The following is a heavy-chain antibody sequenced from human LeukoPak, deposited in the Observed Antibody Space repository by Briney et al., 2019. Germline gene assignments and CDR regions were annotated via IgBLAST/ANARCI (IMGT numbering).Heavy chain of an antibody. Sequence: SETLSLTCAVWGGSFSGYYWSWIRQPPGKGLEWIGEINHSGSTNYNPSLKGRVTISVDPSKNQFSLKLSSVTAADTAVYYCARRDMELFDYWGQGTLVTVSS. CDR1: GGSFSGYY. CDR3: ARRDMELFDY. D-gene: IGHD4/OR15-4a*01. J-gene: IGHJ4*02. V-gene: IGHV4-34*01. CDR2: INHSGST.